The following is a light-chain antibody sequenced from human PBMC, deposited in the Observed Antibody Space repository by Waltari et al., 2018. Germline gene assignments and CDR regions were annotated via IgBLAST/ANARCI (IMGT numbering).Light chain of an antibody. CDR1: QSVSRF. CDR2: GAS. Sequence: EIVLTQSPGTLSLSPGERGTLSCRASQSVSRFLAWYQQKPGQAPRLLIYGASTRRTGIPDRFSSSGSGTDFSLTISRLEPEDFAVYYCQKYDRLPAAFGQGTKVEIK. CDR3: QKYDRLPAA. J-gene: IGKJ1*01. V-gene: IGKV3-20*01.